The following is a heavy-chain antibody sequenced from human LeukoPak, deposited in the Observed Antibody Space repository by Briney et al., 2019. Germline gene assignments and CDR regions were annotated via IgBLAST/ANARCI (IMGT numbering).Heavy chain of an antibody. V-gene: IGHV3-30*04. CDR1: GFTFSSYA. Sequence: AGGSLRLSCAASGFTFSSYAMHWVRQAPGKGLEWVAVISYDGSNKYYADSVKGRLTISRDNSKNTLYLQMNSLRAEDTAMYYCARGGSGWYGLHYGMDVWGQGTTVTVSS. J-gene: IGHJ6*02. CDR3: ARGGSGWYGLHYGMDV. CDR2: ISYDGSNK. D-gene: IGHD6-19*01.